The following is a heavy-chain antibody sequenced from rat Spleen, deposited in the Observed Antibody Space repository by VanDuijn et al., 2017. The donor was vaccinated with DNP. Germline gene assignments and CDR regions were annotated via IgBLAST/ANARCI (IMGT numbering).Heavy chain of an antibody. J-gene: IGHJ1*01. Sequence: EVQLVQSGGDLVQPGRSLKLSCVASRFTFNNYWMTWIRQVPGKGLEWIASITSSGGSTYYPDSVKGRFTISRDNAKNTLYLQMNSLKSEDTATYYCARGSSSIYWYFDFWGPGTMVTVSS. CDR1: RFTFNNYW. CDR2: ITSSGGST. D-gene: IGHD1-2*01. V-gene: IGHV5-31*01. CDR3: ARGSSSIYWYFDF.